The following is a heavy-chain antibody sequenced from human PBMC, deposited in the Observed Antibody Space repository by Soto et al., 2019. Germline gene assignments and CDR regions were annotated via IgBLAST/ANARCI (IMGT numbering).Heavy chain of an antibody. J-gene: IGHJ4*02. CDR1: GFTFSSYA. V-gene: IGHV3-23*01. Sequence: EVPLLESGGGLVQPGGSLRLSCAASGFTFSSYAMSWVRQAPGKGLEWGSAISGSGGSTYYADSVKGRFTISRDNSKNTLYLQMNSLRAEDTAVYYCEKGRYSYGSLDYWGQGTLVTVSS. CDR2: ISGSGGST. CDR3: EKGRYSYGSLDY. D-gene: IGHD5-18*01.